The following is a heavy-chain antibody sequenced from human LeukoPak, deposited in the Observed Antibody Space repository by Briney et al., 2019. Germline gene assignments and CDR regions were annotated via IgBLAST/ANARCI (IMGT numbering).Heavy chain of an antibody. J-gene: IGHJ4*02. CDR2: ISGSGGST. V-gene: IGHV3-23*01. CDR3: AKDHLGYYGSGSYYYFDY. Sequence: GGSLRLSCAASGFTFSSYAMSWVRQAPGKGLEWVSAISGSGGSTYYANSVKGRFTIARENSKNTLYLQMNSLRAEDTAVYYCAKDHLGYYGSGSYYYFDYWGQGPLVTVSS. CDR1: GFTFSSYA. D-gene: IGHD3-10*01.